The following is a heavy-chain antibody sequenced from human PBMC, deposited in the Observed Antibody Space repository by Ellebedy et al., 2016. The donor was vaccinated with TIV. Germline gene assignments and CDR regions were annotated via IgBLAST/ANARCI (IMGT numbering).Heavy chain of an antibody. V-gene: IGHV5-51*01. CDR2: INSYDSEI. D-gene: IGHD3-10*01. CDR3: ARVLLRGAFDI. CDR1: GYTFTTYW. J-gene: IGHJ3*02. Sequence: GGSLRLXCQAPGYTFTTYWIGWVRQTPGEGLEYMGIINSYDSEIRYSPSFQGQVTISADKSISTAYLQWSSLKASDTGIYYCARVLLRGAFDIWGQGTMVTVSS.